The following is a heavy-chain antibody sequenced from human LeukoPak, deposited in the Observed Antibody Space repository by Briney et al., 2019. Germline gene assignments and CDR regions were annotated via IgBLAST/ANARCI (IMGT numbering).Heavy chain of an antibody. V-gene: IGHV4-59*08. CDR2: IYYSGST. J-gene: IGHJ6*03. CDR3: ARGISTHLYYYYYMDV. Sequence: SETLSLTCTVSGGSISSYYWSWIRQPPGKGLEWIGYIYYSGSTNYNPSLKSRVTISVDTSKNQFSLSLSSVTAADTAVYYCARGISTHLYYYYYMDVWGKGTTVTVSS. D-gene: IGHD2-15*01. CDR1: GGSISSYY.